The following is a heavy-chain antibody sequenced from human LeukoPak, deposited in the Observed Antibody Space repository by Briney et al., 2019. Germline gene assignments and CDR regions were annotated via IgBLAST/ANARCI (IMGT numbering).Heavy chain of an antibody. Sequence: GGSLRLSCATSGFVFRDAWLSWVRQAPGKGLEWVSYISSSSSTIYYADSVKGRFTISRDNAKNSLYLQMNSLRAEDTAVYYCARDRYGSGSYYNKDAFDIWGQGTMVTVSS. J-gene: IGHJ3*02. V-gene: IGHV3-48*01. CDR3: ARDRYGSGSYYNKDAFDI. CDR1: GFVFRDAW. CDR2: ISSSSSTI. D-gene: IGHD3-10*01.